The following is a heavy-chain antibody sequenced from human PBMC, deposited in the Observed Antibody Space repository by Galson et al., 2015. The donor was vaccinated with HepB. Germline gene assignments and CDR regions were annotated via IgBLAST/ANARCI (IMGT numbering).Heavy chain of an antibody. J-gene: IGHJ2*01. CDR1: GFTLSSYS. V-gene: IGHV3-48*04. D-gene: IGHD3-22*01. Sequence: SLRLSCAASGFTLSSYSMNWVRQAPGKGLEWVSYVSSSSNVIYWRDSVKGRFTISRDNAKNSLYLQLNSLRAEDTAVYFCARGVGVIVAPVYWYFDLWGRGTLVTVSS. CDR2: VSSSSNVI. CDR3: ARGVGVIVAPVYWYFDL.